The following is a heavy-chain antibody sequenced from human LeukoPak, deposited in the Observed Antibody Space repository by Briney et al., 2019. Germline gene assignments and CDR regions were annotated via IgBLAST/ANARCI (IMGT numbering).Heavy chain of an antibody. D-gene: IGHD4-17*01. CDR3: ARATVADYYGMDV. V-gene: IGHV1-18*01. J-gene: IGHJ6*02. CDR2: ISAYNGNT. CDR1: GGTFSSYT. Sequence: ASVKVSCKASGGTFSSYTFNWVRQAPGQGLEWMGWISAYNGNTNYAQKLQGRVTMTTDTSTGTAYMELRSLRSDDTAVYYCARATVADYYGMDVWGQGTTVTVSS.